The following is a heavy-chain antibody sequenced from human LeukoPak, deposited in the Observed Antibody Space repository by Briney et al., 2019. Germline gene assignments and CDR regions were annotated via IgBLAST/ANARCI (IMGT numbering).Heavy chain of an antibody. CDR3: ARGKQLLWFGELLANTNWFDP. J-gene: IGHJ5*02. CDR1: GDSIRRGGYP. CDR2: IYHSGST. Sequence: SETLPLIRAVSGDSIRRGGYPGTWVRQTTGKGLEWNGYIYHSGSTFYNPSRKSRVTISVDRSKTQFSLKLSSVAAADTAVYYCARGKQLLWFGELLANTNWFDPWGQGTLVTVSS. D-gene: IGHD3-10*01. V-gene: IGHV4-30-2*01.